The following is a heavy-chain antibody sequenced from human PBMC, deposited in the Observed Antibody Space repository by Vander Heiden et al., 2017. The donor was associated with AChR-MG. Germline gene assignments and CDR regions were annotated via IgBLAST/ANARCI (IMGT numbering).Heavy chain of an antibody. CDR3: AKLYEAFSFDY. D-gene: IGHD3-3*01. V-gene: IGHV3-30*18. CDR1: GFTFSSYG. CDR2: ISYDGSNK. J-gene: IGHJ4*02. Sequence: QVQLVESGGGVVQPGRSLRLSCAASGFTFSSYGMHWVRQAPGKGLEWVAVISYDGSNKYYADSVKGRFTISRDNSKNTLYLQMNSLRAEDTAVYYCAKLYEAFSFDYWGQGTLVTVSS.